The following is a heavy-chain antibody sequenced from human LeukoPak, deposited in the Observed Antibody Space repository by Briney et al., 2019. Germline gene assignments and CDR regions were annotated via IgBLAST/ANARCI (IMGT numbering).Heavy chain of an antibody. J-gene: IGHJ4*02. Sequence: PGGSLRLSCAASGLTFSSYWMHWVRQAPGKGLEWVSYISSRDTSTSYADSVKGRFTISRDNAKNSLYLQMNSLRAEDTAVYYCARDSGYCSGGTCNHFDYWGQGTLVTVSA. V-gene: IGHV3-48*03. CDR1: GLTFSSYW. D-gene: IGHD2-15*01. CDR2: ISSRDTST. CDR3: ARDSGYCSGGTCNHFDY.